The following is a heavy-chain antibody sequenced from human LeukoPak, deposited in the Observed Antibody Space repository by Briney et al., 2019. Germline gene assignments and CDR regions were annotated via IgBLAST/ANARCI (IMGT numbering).Heavy chain of an antibody. CDR2: IIPIFGTA. V-gene: IGHV1-69*05. Sequence: SVKVSCKASGGTFSSYAISWVRQAPGQGLEWMGVIIPIFGTASYAQKFQGRVTITTDESTSTAYMELSSLRSEDTAVYYCARENYYDSSGYFDYWGQGTLVTVSS. J-gene: IGHJ4*02. CDR1: GGTFSSYA. CDR3: ARENYYDSSGYFDY. D-gene: IGHD3-22*01.